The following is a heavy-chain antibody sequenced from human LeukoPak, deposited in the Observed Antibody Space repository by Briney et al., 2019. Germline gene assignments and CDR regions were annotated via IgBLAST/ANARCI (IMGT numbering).Heavy chain of an antibody. V-gene: IGHV5-51*01. J-gene: IGHJ4*02. CDR1: GYSSTSYW. Sequence: GESLKISCQGSGYSSTSYWIGWVRQMPGKGLEWMGIIYPGDSDTRYSPSFQGQVTISADKSISTAYLQWSSLKASDTAMYYCARQTGRYCSGGSCTGGGEFFYWGQGTLVTVSS. D-gene: IGHD2-15*01. CDR3: ARQTGRYCSGGSCTGGGEFFY. CDR2: IYPGDSDT.